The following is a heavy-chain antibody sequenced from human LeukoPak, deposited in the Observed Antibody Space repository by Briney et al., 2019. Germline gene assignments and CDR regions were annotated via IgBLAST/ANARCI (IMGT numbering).Heavy chain of an antibody. D-gene: IGHD2-2*01. J-gene: IGHJ6*03. Sequence: SETLSLTCTVSGGSISSYYWSWIRQPPGKGLEWIGYIYYSGSTNYNPSLKSRVTISVDTSKNQFSLKLSSVTAADTAVYYCARVPRSIGTSAPLSGSYYYYMDVWGKGTTVTVSS. V-gene: IGHV4-59*01. CDR3: ARVPRSIGTSAPLSGSYYYYMDV. CDR2: IYYSGST. CDR1: GGSISSYY.